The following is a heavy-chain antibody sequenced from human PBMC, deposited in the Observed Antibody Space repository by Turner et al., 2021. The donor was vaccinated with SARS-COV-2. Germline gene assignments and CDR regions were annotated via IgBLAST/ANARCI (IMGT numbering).Heavy chain of an antibody. J-gene: IGHJ6*02. CDR1: GGSISSSSYY. Sequence: QLQLQESGPGLVKPSETLSLTCTVSGGSISSSSYYWGWIRQPPGKGLEWIGNIYDSGSAYYNPSLKSRLTRSVDPSKNQFSLKLTSVTAADTAVYYCARLMDTAMDYYGTDVWGQGTTVTVSS. CDR3: ARLMDTAMDYYGTDV. CDR2: IYDSGSA. V-gene: IGHV4-39*01. D-gene: IGHD5-18*01.